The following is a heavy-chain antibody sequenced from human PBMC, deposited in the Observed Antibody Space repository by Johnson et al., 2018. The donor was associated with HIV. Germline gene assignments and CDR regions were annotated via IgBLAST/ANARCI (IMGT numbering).Heavy chain of an antibody. V-gene: IGHV3-66*02. J-gene: IGHJ3*02. CDR2: IYSGGST. CDR1: GFTVSSNY. D-gene: IGHD2-15*01. Sequence: VQLVESGGGLVQPGGSLRLSCAASGFTVSSNYMSWVRQAPGKGLAWVSVIYSGGSTYYADSVKGRFTISRANSKNTLYLQMNSLRAEDTAVYYCASLSGRYCSGGSCPLGAFDIWGQGTMVTVSS. CDR3: ASLSGRYCSGGSCPLGAFDI.